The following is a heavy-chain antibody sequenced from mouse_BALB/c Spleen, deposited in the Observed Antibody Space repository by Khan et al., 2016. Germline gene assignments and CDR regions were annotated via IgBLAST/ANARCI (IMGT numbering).Heavy chain of an antibody. CDR2: ISPGNGDI. CDR1: GYSFTDHA. J-gene: IGHJ2*01. D-gene: IGHD2-1*01. CDR3: KRSYGNPYDY. V-gene: IGHV1S53*03. Sequence: QVQLKESDTELVKPGASVKISCKASGYSFTDHAIYWVKQRPEEGLVWFVYISPGNGDIKYNEKFKGKATLTADKSSSTAYMQLNSLTSEDSAVYFCKRSYGNPYDYWGEGTHLTVSA.